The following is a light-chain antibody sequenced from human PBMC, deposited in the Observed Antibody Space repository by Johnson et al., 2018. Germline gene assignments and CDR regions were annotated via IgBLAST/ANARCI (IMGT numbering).Light chain of an antibody. CDR1: SSNIGNNY. J-gene: IGLJ1*01. V-gene: IGLV1-51*02. CDR3: GTWDSSLSDGND. Sequence: QSVLTQPPSVSAAPGQKVTISCSGSSSNIGNNYVSWYQQLPGTAPKLLIYENNKRPSGIPDRFSGSKSGTSATLGITVLQTGDEADYYCGTWDSSLSDGNDFGTGTKVTVL. CDR2: ENN.